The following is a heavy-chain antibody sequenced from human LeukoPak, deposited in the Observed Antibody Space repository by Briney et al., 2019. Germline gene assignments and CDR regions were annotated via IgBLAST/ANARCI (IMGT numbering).Heavy chain of an antibody. Sequence: PSETLSLTCTVSGYSIRSGFYWGWIRQPPGKGLEWIGNIYHSGITYYTPSLKSRVTISVDTSKNQFYLNLSSVTAADTAVYYCARAVGAFDWLPLFDLWGQGALVTVSS. J-gene: IGHJ4*02. V-gene: IGHV4-38-2*02. CDR3: ARAVGAFDWLPLFDL. CDR2: IYHSGIT. CDR1: GYSIRSGFY. D-gene: IGHD3-9*01.